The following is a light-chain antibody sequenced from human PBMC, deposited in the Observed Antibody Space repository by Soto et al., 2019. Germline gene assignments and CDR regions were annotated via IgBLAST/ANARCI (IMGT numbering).Light chain of an antibody. CDR1: QTISSW. V-gene: IGKV1-5*03. Sequence: DIQMTQSPSTLSGSVGDRFTITCRSSQTISSWLALYQHKPEKATKLMIYKASTLKSGVPSRFSGSGSGTEFTLTISSLQPDDFATYYCQRYNSYSEAFGQGTKVDIK. CDR3: QRYNSYSEA. J-gene: IGKJ1*01. CDR2: KAS.